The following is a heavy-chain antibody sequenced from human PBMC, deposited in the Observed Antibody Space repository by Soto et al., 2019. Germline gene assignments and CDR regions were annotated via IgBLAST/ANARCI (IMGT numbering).Heavy chain of an antibody. J-gene: IGHJ3*02. CDR2: FYYSGST. Sequence: SETLSLTCTVSVGSVTGVSYFWSWVRQPPGKGLEWIGYFYYSGSTKYNPSLKSRVTILEDTSKNQFSLKLNSVTAADTAVYYCARDKGDSSGYYGHAFDIWGQGTMVT. D-gene: IGHD3-22*01. CDR1: VGSVTGVSYF. V-gene: IGHV4-61*01. CDR3: ARDKGDSSGYYGHAFDI.